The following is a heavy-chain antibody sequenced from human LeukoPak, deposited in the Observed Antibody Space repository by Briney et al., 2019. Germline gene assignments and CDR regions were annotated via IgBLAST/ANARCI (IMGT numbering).Heavy chain of an antibody. CDR3: ARDITPPGICWDS. CDR1: GFTFSSYW. D-gene: IGHD6-13*01. V-gene: IGHV3-7*05. Sequence: GGSLRLSCAASGFTFSSYWMSWVRQAPGKGLEWVANINQDGGEKYYVGSVKGRFTISRDNAKNSLYLQMNSLRAEDTAVYYCARDITPPGICWDSWGQGNLVTVSS. J-gene: IGHJ4*02. CDR2: INQDGGEK.